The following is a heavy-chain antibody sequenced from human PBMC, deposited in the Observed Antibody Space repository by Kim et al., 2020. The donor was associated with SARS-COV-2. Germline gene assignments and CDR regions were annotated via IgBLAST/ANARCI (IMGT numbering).Heavy chain of an antibody. Sequence: SETLSLTCTVSGGSISSGSYYWSWIRQPAGKGLEWIGRIYTSGSTNYNPSLKSRVTISVDTSKNQFSLKLSSVTAADTAVYYCARDFGGSYTGGMDVWAKGPRSPSP. J-gene: IGHJ6*02. CDR2: IYTSGST. D-gene: IGHD1-26*01. CDR1: GGSISSGSYY. V-gene: IGHV4-61*02. CDR3: ARDFGGSYTGGMDV.